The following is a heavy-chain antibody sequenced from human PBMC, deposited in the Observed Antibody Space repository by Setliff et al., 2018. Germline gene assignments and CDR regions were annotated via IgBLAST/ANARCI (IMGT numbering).Heavy chain of an antibody. D-gene: IGHD3-10*01. J-gene: IGHJ6*03. CDR3: ARSPPNRGVGQGHYMDV. CDR2: INPIFGTA. V-gene: IGHV1-69*13. CDR1: GGTFSTFG. Sequence: SVKVSCKTSGGTFSTFGIHWVRQAPGQGLVWMGGINPIFGTAHYAQKFQGRVTITADESTSTAYMELSSLRSEDTAVYYCARSPPNRGVGQGHYMDVWGKGTTVTVSS.